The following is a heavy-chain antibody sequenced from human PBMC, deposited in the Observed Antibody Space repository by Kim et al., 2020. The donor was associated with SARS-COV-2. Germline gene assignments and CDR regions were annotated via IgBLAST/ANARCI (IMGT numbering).Heavy chain of an antibody. CDR3: ARHHRYSTGWYCAFYY. V-gene: IGHV4-39*01. J-gene: IGHJ6*01. CDR1: GGSLSSTSYY. D-gene: IGHD6-19*01. CDR2: TYYSGNT. Sequence: SETLSLTCTVSGGSLSSTSYYWVCIRQPPGKGLDGIVTTYYSGNTYYNPSLKSRVTISLDTSKNHFSLKLVSVTATDTSVYYCARHHRYSTGWYCAFYY.